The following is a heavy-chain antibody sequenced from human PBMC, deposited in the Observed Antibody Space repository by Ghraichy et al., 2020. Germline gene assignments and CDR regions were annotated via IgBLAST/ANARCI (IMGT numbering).Heavy chain of an antibody. D-gene: IGHD5-24*01. Sequence: SETLSLTCAVSGYSISSGYYWGWIRQTPGERLESIGSIYHSGNTYYNPSLKSRVTISLNTSKNQFSLNLSSVTAAATAVYYCARFSQLHFFFDYCGQGALVTVSS. CDR2: IYHSGNT. CDR3: ARFSQLHFFFDY. CDR1: GYSISSGYY. J-gene: IGHJ4*02. V-gene: IGHV4-38-2*01.